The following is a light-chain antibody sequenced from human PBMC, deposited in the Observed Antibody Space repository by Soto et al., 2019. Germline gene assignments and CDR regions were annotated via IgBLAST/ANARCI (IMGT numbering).Light chain of an antibody. CDR3: QQRINWPLT. Sequence: EIVLTQSPATLSLSPGERATLSCRATQSVSTFLAWYQQKPGQAPRLLIYDASKRATGIPTRFSGSGSGTDFTLTISSLEPEDFEVYYCQQRINWPLTFGGGTKVEIK. CDR1: QSVSTF. J-gene: IGKJ4*01. V-gene: IGKV3-11*01. CDR2: DAS.